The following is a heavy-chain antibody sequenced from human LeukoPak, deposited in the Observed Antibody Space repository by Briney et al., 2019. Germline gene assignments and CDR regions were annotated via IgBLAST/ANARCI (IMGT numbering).Heavy chain of an antibody. J-gene: IGHJ4*02. CDR1: GFTFSSYE. CDR3: ARPFCSSTSCYAPHFDY. CDR2: ISSSGSTI. D-gene: IGHD2-2*01. Sequence: GGSLRLSCAASGFTFSSYEMNWVRQAPGKGQEWVSYISSSGSTIYYADSVKGRFTISRDNAKNSLYLQMNSLRAEDTAVYYCARPFCSSTSCYAPHFDYWGQGTLVTVSS. V-gene: IGHV3-48*03.